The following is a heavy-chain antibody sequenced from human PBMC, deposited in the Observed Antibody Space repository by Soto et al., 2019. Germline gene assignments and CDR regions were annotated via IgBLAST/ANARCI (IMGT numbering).Heavy chain of an antibody. D-gene: IGHD6-19*01. CDR1: GLIFINYA. CDR2: ISSSGRFT. V-gene: IGHV3-23*01. J-gene: IGHJ4*02. CDR3: AKDIWIAVEGTSY. Sequence: GGSLILSCAASGLIFINYAMSWVRQPPGKGLEWVSAISSSGRFTFYADSVKGRFTISRDNSKNSLYLQINSLRVDDTAIYYCAKDIWIAVEGTSYWGQGTLVTVSS.